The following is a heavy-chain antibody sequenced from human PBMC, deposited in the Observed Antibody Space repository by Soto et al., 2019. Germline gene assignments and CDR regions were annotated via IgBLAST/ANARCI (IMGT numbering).Heavy chain of an antibody. CDR3: AREGSSTNYYMDV. CDR1: GFTFSSYS. Sequence: PGGSLRLSCAASGFTFSSYSMNWVRQAPGKGLEWVSYISSSSSTIYYAGSVKGRFTISRDNAKNSLYLQMNSLRAEDTAVYYCAREGSSTNYYMDVWGKGTTVTVSS. J-gene: IGHJ6*03. CDR2: ISSSSSTI. V-gene: IGHV3-48*01. D-gene: IGHD2-2*01.